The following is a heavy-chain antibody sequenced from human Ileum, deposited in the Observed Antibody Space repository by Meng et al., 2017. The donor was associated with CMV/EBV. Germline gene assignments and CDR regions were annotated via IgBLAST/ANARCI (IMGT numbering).Heavy chain of an antibody. D-gene: IGHD5-12*01. CDR3: ASGIRLTGS. CDR2: IDSDGSRI. Sequence: GESLKISCAASGSGFSFSSYTMTWVRQAPGKGLEWVSRIDSDGSRINYAESVEGRFTISRDNAKNTLYLEMNNLRAEDTAVYYCASGIRLTGSWGQGTLVTVSS. V-gene: IGHV3-74*01. J-gene: IGHJ5*02. CDR1: GSGFSFSSYT.